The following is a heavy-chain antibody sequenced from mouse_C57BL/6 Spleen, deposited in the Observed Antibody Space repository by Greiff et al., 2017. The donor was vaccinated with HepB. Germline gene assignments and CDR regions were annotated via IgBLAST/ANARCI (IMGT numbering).Heavy chain of an antibody. V-gene: IGHV14-4*01. CDR1: GFNIKDDY. CDR2: IDPENGDT. Sequence: EVKLMESGAELVRPGASVKLSCTASGFNIKDDYMHWVKQRPEQGLEWIGWIDPENGDTEYASKFQGKATITADTSSNTAYLQLSSLTSEDTAVYYCTTRGLAAYWGQGTLVTVSA. J-gene: IGHJ3*01. D-gene: IGHD2-4*01. CDR3: TTRGLAAY.